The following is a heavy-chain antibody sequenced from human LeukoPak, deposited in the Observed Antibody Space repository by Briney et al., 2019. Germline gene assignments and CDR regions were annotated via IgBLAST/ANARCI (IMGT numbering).Heavy chain of an antibody. CDR2: INTDGSYS. CDR3: ARDFDGPRTSDY. J-gene: IGHJ4*02. D-gene: IGHD1-14*01. CDR1: GFTFSYFW. V-gene: IGHV3-74*01. Sequence: GESLRLSCAASGFTFSYFWMHWFRQTPGMGLVWVSCINTDGSYSSYADSVKGRFTISRDNVRNTLYLQMNSLRAEDSAVYYCARDFDGPRTSDYWGQGISVTVSS.